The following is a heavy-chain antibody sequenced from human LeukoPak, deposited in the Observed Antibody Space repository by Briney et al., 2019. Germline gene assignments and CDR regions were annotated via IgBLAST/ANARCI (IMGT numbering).Heavy chain of an antibody. V-gene: IGHV5-51*01. CDR2: IYPGDSDT. CDR3: ARRYYGSGRGGWFDP. D-gene: IGHD3-10*01. Sequence: GESLKISCKGSGYSFTSYWIGWVRQMPGKGLEWMGIIYPGDSDTRYSPSFQGQVTISADKSISTAYLQWSSLKASDTAMYYCARRYYGSGRGGWFDPWGQGTLVTVSS. J-gene: IGHJ5*02. CDR1: GYSFTSYW.